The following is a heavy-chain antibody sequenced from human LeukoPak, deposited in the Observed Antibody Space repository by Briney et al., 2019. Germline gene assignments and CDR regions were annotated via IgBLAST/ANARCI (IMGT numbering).Heavy chain of an antibody. CDR1: GGTFSSYA. J-gene: IGHJ6*02. CDR3: ARGDGYYDSSGYYYYYGMDV. CDR2: ISAYNGNT. D-gene: IGHD3-22*01. V-gene: IGHV1-18*01. Sequence: GASVKVSCKASGGTFSSYAISWVRQAPGQGLEWMGWISAYNGNTNYAQKLQGRVTMTTDTSTSTAYMELRSLRSDDTAVYYCARGDGYYDSSGYYYYYGMDVWGQGTTVTVSS.